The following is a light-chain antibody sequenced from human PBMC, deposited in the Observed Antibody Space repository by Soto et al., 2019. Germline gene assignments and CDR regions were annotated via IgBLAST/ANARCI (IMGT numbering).Light chain of an antibody. Sequence: QSALTQPPSASGSPGQSVTISCTGTSSDVGGYKYVSWYQQHPGKVPKLMIYEVSKRPSGVPDRFSGSKSGNTASLTVAGLQAEDEADYYCSSYAGSNIDYDFGTGTKLTVL. CDR1: SSDVGGYKY. J-gene: IGLJ1*01. CDR3: SSYAGSNIDYD. V-gene: IGLV2-8*01. CDR2: EVS.